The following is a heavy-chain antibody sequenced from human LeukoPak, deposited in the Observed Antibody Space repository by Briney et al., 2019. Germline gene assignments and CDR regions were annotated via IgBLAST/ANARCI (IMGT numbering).Heavy chain of an antibody. CDR3: ARDQYGTSVAGTSEVGY. J-gene: IGHJ4*02. CDR2: INSDGSST. D-gene: IGHD6-19*01. CDR1: GFTFSSYW. V-gene: IGHV3-74*01. Sequence: QAGGSLRLSCAASGFTFSSYWMHWVRQAPGKGLVWVSRINSDGSSTSYADSVKGRFTISRDNAKNTLYLQMNSLRAEDTAVYYCARDQYGTSVAGTSEVGYWGQGTLVTVSS.